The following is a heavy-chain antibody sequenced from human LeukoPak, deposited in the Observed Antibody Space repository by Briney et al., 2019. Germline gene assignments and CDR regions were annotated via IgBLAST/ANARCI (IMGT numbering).Heavy chain of an antibody. CDR2: ITSSGADT. J-gene: IGHJ6*02. CDR3: AKHLVRGSDYYYGLDV. CDR1: GVNFRIYA. D-gene: IGHD3-10*01. Sequence: SGGPLRLSCAASGVNFRIYAMSWVRQAPGKGLEWVSAITSSGADTYFADSVKGRFTISRDNSKSTLYLQMDSLRAEDTAVYYCAKHLVRGSDYYYGLDVWGQGTTVTVSS. V-gene: IGHV3-23*01.